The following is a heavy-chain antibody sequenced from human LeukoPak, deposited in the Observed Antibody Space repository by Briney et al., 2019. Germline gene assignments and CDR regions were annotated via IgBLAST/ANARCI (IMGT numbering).Heavy chain of an antibody. CDR2: ISGSGGIT. V-gene: IGHV3-23*01. J-gene: IGHJ6*02. D-gene: IGHD1-26*01. Sequence: GGSLRLSCAASGFTFSSYAMSWVRQAPGKGLEWVSSISGSGGITYYADSVKGRFTFSRDNSKNTLYLQMNSLRAEDTAVYYCAKGVAAGGSYCYYYGMDVWGQGTTVTVSS. CDR1: GFTFSSYA. CDR3: AKGVAAGGSYCYYYGMDV.